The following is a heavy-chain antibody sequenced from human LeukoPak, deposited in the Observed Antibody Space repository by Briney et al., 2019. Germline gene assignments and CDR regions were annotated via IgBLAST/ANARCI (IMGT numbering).Heavy chain of an antibody. J-gene: IGHJ4*02. CDR3: AKCNSDWYEDY. Sequence: PGGSLRLSCAASGFTFNNYAMTWVRQAPGKGLEWVSSISGSDGSTYYADSVKGRFTISRDNSKNTLYLQMNSLRAEDTAVYYCAKCNSDWYEDYWGQGTLVTVSS. CDR2: ISGSDGST. CDR1: GFTFNNYA. D-gene: IGHD6-19*01. V-gene: IGHV3-23*01.